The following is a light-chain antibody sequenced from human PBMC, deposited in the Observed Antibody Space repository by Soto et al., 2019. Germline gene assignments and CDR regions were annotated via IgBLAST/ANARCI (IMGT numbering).Light chain of an antibody. CDR3: QQANSSPLS. CDR2: DAS. V-gene: IGKV1-12*01. Sequence: DIQMTQSPSSVSASVGDRVTITCRASQGISSWLAWYQRKPEKAPKWLIYDASSLQSGVPSRFSGSGAGTDLTLTISSLQPEDFAAYYCQQANSSPLSFGGGSK. J-gene: IGKJ4*01. CDR1: QGISSW.